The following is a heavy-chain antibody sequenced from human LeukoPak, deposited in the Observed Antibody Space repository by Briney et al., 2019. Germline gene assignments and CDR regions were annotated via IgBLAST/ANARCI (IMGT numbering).Heavy chain of an antibody. CDR2: ISYTGTT. CDR3: VRHYRGYGSVDY. CDR1: GGSISSYY. Sequence: SETLSLTCTVPGGSISSYYWTWFRQPPGKGLEWIGSISYTGTTNYNPSLKSRVTMSLDATKSQFSMDLCSVTAPNTPVYYCVRHYRGYGSVDYWGQGTLVTVSS. D-gene: IGHD5-12*01. V-gene: IGHV4-59*08. J-gene: IGHJ4*02.